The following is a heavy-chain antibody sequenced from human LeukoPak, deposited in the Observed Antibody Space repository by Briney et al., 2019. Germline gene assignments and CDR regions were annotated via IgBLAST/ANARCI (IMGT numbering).Heavy chain of an antibody. CDR2: ISSSSSYI. J-gene: IGHJ4*02. Sequence: PGGSLRLSCAASGFTFSSYSMNWVRQAPGNGLEWISSISSSSSYIYYADSVKGRFTISRDNAKNSLYLQRNSLRAEDTAVYYCARDHAEGAWDYWGQGTLVTVSS. CDR1: GFTFSSYS. CDR3: ARDHAEGAWDY. V-gene: IGHV3-21*01. D-gene: IGHD3-16*01.